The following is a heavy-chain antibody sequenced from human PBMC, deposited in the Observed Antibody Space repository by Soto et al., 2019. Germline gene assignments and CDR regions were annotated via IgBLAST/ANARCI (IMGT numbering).Heavy chain of an antibody. D-gene: IGHD5-12*01. CDR1: GFSLSNARMG. CDR3: AAGSSPPMATSDY. J-gene: IGHJ4*02. V-gene: IGHV2-26*01. CDR2: IFSNDEK. Sequence: QVTLKESGPVLVNPTETLTLTCTVSGFSLSNARMGVSWIRQPPGKALEWLAHIFSNDEKSYSTSLKSRLTISKDTSKSQVVLTMTNMDPVDTATYYCAAGSSPPMATSDYWGQGTLVTVSS.